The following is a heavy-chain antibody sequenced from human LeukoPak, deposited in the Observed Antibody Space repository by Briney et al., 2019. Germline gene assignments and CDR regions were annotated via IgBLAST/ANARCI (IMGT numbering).Heavy chain of an antibody. CDR2: ISEYCVYT. CDR3: TKDKLGNGYCSGSSCYSNWFDP. V-gene: IGHV3-43*02. CDR1: GFIFDDYA. J-gene: IGHJ5*02. Sequence: GGSLRLSCAASGFIFDDYAMHWVRQAPGKGLEGVSLISEYCVYTYYADSVKGRFTISRDNSKNSLSLQMNSLRTEDTALYYCTKDKLGNGYCSGSSCYSNWFDPGGQGTLVIVSS. D-gene: IGHD2-2*03.